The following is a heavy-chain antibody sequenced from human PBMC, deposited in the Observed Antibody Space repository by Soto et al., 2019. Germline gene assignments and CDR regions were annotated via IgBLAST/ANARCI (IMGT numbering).Heavy chain of an antibody. CDR2: INSSGST. V-gene: IGHV4-39*01. CDR3: SRRAPEGFDP. J-gene: IGHJ5*02. CDR1: GGSFGSSAYY. Sequence: TLSLTCTVSGGSFGSSAYYWGWIRRAPGKGLEWIGSINSSGSTFSNPSLKSRVTLSVDTSKNQFSLKLTSVTAADTALYYCSRRAPEGFDPWGQGTLVTVS.